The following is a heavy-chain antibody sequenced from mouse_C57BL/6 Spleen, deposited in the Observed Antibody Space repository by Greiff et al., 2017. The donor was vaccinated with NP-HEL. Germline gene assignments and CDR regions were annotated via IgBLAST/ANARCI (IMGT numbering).Heavy chain of an antibody. V-gene: IGHV1-82*01. J-gene: IGHJ2*01. Sequence: QVQLKQSGPELVKPGASVKISCKASGYAFSSSWMNWVKQRPGKGLEWIGRIYPGDGDTNYNGKFKGKATLTADKSSSTAYMQLSSLTSEDSAVYFCARLRSNYLDYWGQGTTLTVSS. CDR1: GYAFSSSW. D-gene: IGHD5-1*01. CDR3: ARLRSNYLDY. CDR2: IYPGDGDT.